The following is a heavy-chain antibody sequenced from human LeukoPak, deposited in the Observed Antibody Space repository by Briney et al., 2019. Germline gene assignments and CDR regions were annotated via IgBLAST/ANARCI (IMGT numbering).Heavy chain of an antibody. CDR1: GYTLTGYY. D-gene: IGHD2-2*01. V-gene: IGHV1-2*02. Sequence: PSVKVSCKASGYTLTGYYLHWVRQAPRQGLEWMGWINPNSGDTNFAQKFQGRVTMTRDTSISTAYMELSRLRSDDTAVYYCARGSIVVVPAASVFDPWGQGTLVTVSS. CDR3: ARGSIVVVPAASVFDP. J-gene: IGHJ5*02. CDR2: INPNSGDT.